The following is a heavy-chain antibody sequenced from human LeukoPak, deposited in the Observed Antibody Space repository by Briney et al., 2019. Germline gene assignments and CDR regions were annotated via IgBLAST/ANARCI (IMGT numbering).Heavy chain of an antibody. CDR1: GGSISSSSYY. D-gene: IGHD3-22*01. Sequence: SETLSLTCTVSGGSISSSSYYWGWLRQPPGTGLEWIGSIYYSGSTYYNPSLKSRVTISVDTSKNQFSLKLSSVTAADTAAYYCARHRSSGYSIKVWGAYYFDYWGQGTLVTVSS. J-gene: IGHJ4*02. V-gene: IGHV4-39*01. CDR3: ARHRSSGYSIKVWGAYYFDY. CDR2: IYYSGST.